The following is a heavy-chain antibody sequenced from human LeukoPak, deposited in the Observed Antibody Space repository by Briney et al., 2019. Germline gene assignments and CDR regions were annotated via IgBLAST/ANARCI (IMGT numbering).Heavy chain of an antibody. D-gene: IGHD3-22*01. J-gene: IGHJ4*02. Sequence: SETLSLTCTVSGGSISSSSYYWGWTRQPPGKGLEWIGSIYYSGSTYYNPSLKSRVTISVDTSKNQFSLKLSSVTAADTAVYYCAQVVVNLYYFDYWGQGTLVTVSS. CDR3: AQVVVNLYYFDY. CDR2: IYYSGST. V-gene: IGHV4-39*07. CDR1: GGSISSSSYY.